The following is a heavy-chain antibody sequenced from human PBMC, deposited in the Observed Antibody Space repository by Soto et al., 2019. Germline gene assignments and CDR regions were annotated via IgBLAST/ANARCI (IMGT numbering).Heavy chain of an antibody. CDR1: GGYICDCY. V-gene: IGHV4-38-2*02. D-gene: IGHD3-22*01. CDR3: ARVGPWDPYYYDSSPSTFENSFDL. CDR2: ISHGGST. J-gene: IGHJ5*02. Sequence: RSVMCTGEGGYICDCYGSGLSHPPGKGLEWIGSISHGGSTSYHPSLNSRVTLSIDMTNNHASLILNSVTAADTAVYYCARVGPWDPYYYDSSPSTFENSFDLSGQGTLVTVS.